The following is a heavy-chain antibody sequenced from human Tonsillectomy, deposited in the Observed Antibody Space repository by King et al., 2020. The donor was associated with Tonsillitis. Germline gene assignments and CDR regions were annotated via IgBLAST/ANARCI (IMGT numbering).Heavy chain of an antibody. D-gene: IGHD3-9*01. CDR3: ARVSYYDNRSPDDAFDI. Sequence: VQLVESGAEVKKPGASVKVSCKAFGYTFVNYGISWARQAPGQGLEWMGWIGAYNGDTNYEQMFQDRLTLTTDTSTNTANVELRSLRGDDTAVYYCARVSYYDNRSPDDAFDIWGQGTMVTVSS. CDR1: GYTFVNYG. V-gene: IGHV1-18*01. CDR2: IGAYNGDT. J-gene: IGHJ3*02.